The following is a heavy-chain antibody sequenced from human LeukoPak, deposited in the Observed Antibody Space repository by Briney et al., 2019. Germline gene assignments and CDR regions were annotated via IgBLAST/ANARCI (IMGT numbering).Heavy chain of an antibody. CDR3: ARDNYDFLEGSGFDY. Sequence: SETLSLTCTVSGGSISSYYWSWIRQPAGKGLEWIGRIYTSGSTNYNPSLKSRVTMSVDTSKNQFSLKLSSVTAADTAVCYCARDNYDFLEGSGFDYWGQGTLVTVSA. CDR2: IYTSGST. V-gene: IGHV4-4*07. CDR1: GGSISSYY. J-gene: IGHJ4*02. D-gene: IGHD3-3*01.